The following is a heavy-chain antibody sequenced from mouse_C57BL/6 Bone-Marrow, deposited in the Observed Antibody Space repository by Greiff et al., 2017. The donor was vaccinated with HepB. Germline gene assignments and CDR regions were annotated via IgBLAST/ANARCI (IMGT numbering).Heavy chain of an antibody. Sequence: VQLQQSGPVLVKPGASVKMSCKASGYTFTDYYMNWVKQSHGKSLEWIGVINPYNGGTSYNQKFKGKATLTVDKSSSTAYMELNSLTSEDSAVYYCARKGKLVPYFDYWGQGTTLTVSS. D-gene: IGHD4-1*01. CDR2: INPYNGGT. CDR3: ARKGKLVPYFDY. CDR1: GYTFTDYY. V-gene: IGHV1-19*01. J-gene: IGHJ2*01.